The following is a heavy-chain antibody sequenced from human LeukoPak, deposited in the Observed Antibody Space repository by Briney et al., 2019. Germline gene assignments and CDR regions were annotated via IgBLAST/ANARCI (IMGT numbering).Heavy chain of an antibody. CDR1: GYTFTGYY. Sequence: GASVKVSCKASGYTFTGYYMHWVRQAPGQGLEWMGRINPNSGGTNYAQKFQGRVTMTRDTSISTAYMELSRLRSDDTAVYYCARDSGNCSGGSCYYPSSHSNFDYWGQGTLVTVSS. D-gene: IGHD2-15*01. CDR2: INPNSGGT. J-gene: IGHJ4*02. CDR3: ARDSGNCSGGSCYYPSSHSNFDY. V-gene: IGHV1-2*06.